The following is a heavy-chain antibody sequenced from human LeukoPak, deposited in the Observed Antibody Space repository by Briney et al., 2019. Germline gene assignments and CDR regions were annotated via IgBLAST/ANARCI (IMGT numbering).Heavy chain of an antibody. CDR1: GFTFSSYA. Sequence: GGSLRLSCAASGFTFSSYAMHWVRQAPGKGLEYVSAISSNGGSTYYANSVKGRFTISRDNSKNTLYLQMGSLRAEDMAVYYCARALYYDFWSGQDYWGQGTLVTVSS. V-gene: IGHV3-64*01. CDR2: ISSNGGST. CDR3: ARALYYDFWSGQDY. D-gene: IGHD3-3*01. J-gene: IGHJ4*02.